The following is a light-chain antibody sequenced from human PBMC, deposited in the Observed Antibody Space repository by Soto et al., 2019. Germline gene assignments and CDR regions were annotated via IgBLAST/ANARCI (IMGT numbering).Light chain of an antibody. CDR3: QQRTNWLFT. Sequence: LTQSPASLSLSPGERATLSCRASQTVGISLAWYQHKPGQPPRLLIYDASKRATGIPARFGGSGSGTDFTLTISSLEPEDFVVYYCQQRTNWLFTFGPGTKVDIK. V-gene: IGKV3-11*01. J-gene: IGKJ3*01. CDR2: DAS. CDR1: QTVGIS.